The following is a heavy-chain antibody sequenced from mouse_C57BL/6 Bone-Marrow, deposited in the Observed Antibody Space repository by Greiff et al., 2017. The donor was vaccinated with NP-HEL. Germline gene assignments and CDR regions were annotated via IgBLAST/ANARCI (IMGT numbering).Heavy chain of an antibody. Sequence: EVKVVESGGGLVKPGGSLKLSCAASGFTFSSYAMSWVRQTPEKRLEWVATISDGGSYTYYPDNVKGRFTISRDNAKNNLYLQMSHLKSEDTAMYYCAREKDGPYAMDYWGQGTSVTVSS. CDR3: AREKDGPYAMDY. CDR1: GFTFSSYA. V-gene: IGHV5-4*01. CDR2: ISDGGSYT. J-gene: IGHJ4*01. D-gene: IGHD2-3*01.